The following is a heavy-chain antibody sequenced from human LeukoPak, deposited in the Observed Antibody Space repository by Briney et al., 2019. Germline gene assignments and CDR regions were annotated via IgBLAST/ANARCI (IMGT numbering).Heavy chain of an antibody. D-gene: IGHD3-22*01. CDR3: ARGIVCDSSLRP. Sequence: SETLSLTCTVSGGSISSYYWSWIRQPPGKGLEWIGYIYYSGSTNYNPSLKSRVTISVDTSKNQFSLKLSSVTAADTAVYYCARGIVCDSSLRPWGQGTLVTVSS. CDR2: IYYSGST. J-gene: IGHJ5*02. CDR1: GGSISSYY. V-gene: IGHV4-59*01.